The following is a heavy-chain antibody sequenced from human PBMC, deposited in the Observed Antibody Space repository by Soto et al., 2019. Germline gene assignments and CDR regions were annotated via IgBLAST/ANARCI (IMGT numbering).Heavy chain of an antibody. V-gene: IGHV5-10-1*01. CDR3: ATFSDV. CDR1: GYNFTNYL. Sequence: GESLKISCKGSGYNFTNYLIIWVRQMPGKGLEWMGRIDLSDSYTKYSPSLQGHVTISADKSIGTAYLQWGRLKASDTAMYYCATFSDVWGQGTTVTVSS. J-gene: IGHJ6*02. CDR2: IDLSDSYT.